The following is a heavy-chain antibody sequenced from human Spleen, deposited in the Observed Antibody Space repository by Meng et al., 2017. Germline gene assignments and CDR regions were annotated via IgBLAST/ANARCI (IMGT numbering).Heavy chain of an antibody. J-gene: IGHJ1*01. CDR2: IWYDGSNK. CDR1: GFTFSSYA. Sequence: GESLKISCAASGFTFSSYAMHWVRQAPGKGLEWVAVIWYDGSNKYYADSVKGRFTISRDNSKNTLYLQMNSLRAEDTAVYYCARAGIAAAGTLKAEYFQHWGQGTLVTVSS. D-gene: IGHD6-13*01. V-gene: IGHV3-33*08. CDR3: ARAGIAAAGTLKAEYFQH.